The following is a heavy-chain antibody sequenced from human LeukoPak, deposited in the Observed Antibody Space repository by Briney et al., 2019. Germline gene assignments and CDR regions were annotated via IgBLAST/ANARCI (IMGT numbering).Heavy chain of an antibody. CDR1: GFTFSTYA. V-gene: IGHV3-30*04. CDR3: AKGYDSSGAPFDY. D-gene: IGHD3-22*01. Sequence: GGSLRLSCAASGFTFSTYAMHWVRQAPGKGLEWVAVISYDGSNKYYADSVKGRFTISRDNSKNTLYLQMNSLRAEDTAVYYCAKGYDSSGAPFDYWGQGTLVTVSS. J-gene: IGHJ4*02. CDR2: ISYDGSNK.